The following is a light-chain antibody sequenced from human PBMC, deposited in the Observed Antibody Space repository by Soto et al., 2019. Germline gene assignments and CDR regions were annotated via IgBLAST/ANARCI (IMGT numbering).Light chain of an antibody. CDR1: QTVSSS. Sequence: EFVLTQSPGTLSLSPGERATLSCRASQTVSSSLAWYQQKPGQAPRLLIYGASSRATGIPDRFSGSGSGPDFTLTISRLEPEDFAVYFCQHYGSSRTFGQGTKVDIK. CDR3: QHYGSSRT. CDR2: GAS. V-gene: IGKV3-20*01. J-gene: IGKJ1*01.